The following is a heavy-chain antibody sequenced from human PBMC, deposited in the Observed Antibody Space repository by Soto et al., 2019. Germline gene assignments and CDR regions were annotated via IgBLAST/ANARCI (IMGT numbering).Heavy chain of an antibody. CDR3: ARALHSSSWYIDGMDV. V-gene: IGHV1-69*13. D-gene: IGHD6-13*01. Sequence: AASVKVSCKASGGTFSSYAISWVRQAPGQGLEWMGGIIPIFGTANYAQKFQGRVTITADESTSTAYMELSSLRSEDTAVYYCARALHSSSWYIDGMDVWGQGTTVTAP. CDR2: IIPIFGTA. CDR1: GGTFSSYA. J-gene: IGHJ6*02.